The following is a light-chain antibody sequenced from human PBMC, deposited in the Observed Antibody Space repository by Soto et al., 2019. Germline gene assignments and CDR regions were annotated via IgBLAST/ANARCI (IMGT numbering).Light chain of an antibody. V-gene: IGLV2-11*01. CDR1: SSDVAGYNY. CDR2: DVS. J-gene: IGLJ1*01. Sequence: QSVLTQPRSVSGSPGQSVTISCSGTSSDVAGYNYVSWYQQHPGKAPKLMIYDVSKRPSGVPDRFSGSKSGNTASLTISGLQAEDEADYYCCSYAGRYTYVFGTGTKGTVL. CDR3: CSYAGRYTYV.